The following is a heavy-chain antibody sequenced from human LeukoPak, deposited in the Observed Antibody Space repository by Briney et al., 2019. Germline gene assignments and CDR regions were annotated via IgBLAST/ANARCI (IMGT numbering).Heavy chain of an antibody. CDR2: INPNSGNT. D-gene: IGHD6-19*01. J-gene: IGHJ4*02. Sequence: ASVKVSCKASGYTFTGYYMHWVRQAPGQGLEWMGWINPNSGNTGYAQKFQGRVTMTRNTSISTAYMELSSLRSEDTAVYYCAASGWLLDYWGQGTLVTVSS. CDR1: GYTFTGYY. CDR3: AASGWLLDY. V-gene: IGHV1-8*02.